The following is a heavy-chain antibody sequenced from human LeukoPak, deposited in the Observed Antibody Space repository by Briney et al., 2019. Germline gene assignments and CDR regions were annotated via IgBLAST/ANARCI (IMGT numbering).Heavy chain of an antibody. Sequence: PGGPLRLSCAASGFTFSTYWMHWVRQAPGKGLVWVSRINGDGSSTNYADSVKGRFTISRDNAKNTLYLQMNSLRAEDTAVYYCARDFRYSFDQWGQGTQVTVSS. CDR1: GFTFSTYW. CDR2: INGDGSST. D-gene: IGHD3-10*01. V-gene: IGHV3-74*01. CDR3: ARDFRYSFDQ. J-gene: IGHJ4*02.